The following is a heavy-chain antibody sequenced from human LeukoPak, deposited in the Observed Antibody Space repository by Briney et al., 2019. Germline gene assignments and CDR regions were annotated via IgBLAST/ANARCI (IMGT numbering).Heavy chain of an antibody. D-gene: IGHD3-16*01. Sequence: PGGSLRLSCAASGFSFSDHHMSWVRQAPGKGLEWLAYISRDGNIIVYADSVKGRFTISRDNAKQSVYLEMKSLRPEDTAVYYCARYVLLMDYWGQGTLVTASS. CDR2: ISRDGNII. CDR3: ARYVLLMDY. V-gene: IGHV3-11*01. CDR1: GFSFSDHH. J-gene: IGHJ4*02.